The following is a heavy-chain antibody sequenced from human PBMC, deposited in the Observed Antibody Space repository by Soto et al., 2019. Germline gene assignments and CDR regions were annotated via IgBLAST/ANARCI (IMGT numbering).Heavy chain of an antibody. V-gene: IGHV5-51*01. CDR2: IYPSDSDT. Sequence: PGESLKISCKGSGYNFAGYWIAWVRQMPGKGLELMGIIYPSDSDTRYRPSFQGQVTISADKSISSAYLQWSSLRASDTAMYYCARAGASTRTFDYWGQGTPVTVSS. CDR3: ARAGASTRTFDY. CDR1: GYNFAGYW. D-gene: IGHD1-1*01. J-gene: IGHJ4*02.